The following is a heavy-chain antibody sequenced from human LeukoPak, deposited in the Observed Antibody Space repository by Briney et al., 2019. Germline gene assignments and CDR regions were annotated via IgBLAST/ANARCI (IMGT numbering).Heavy chain of an antibody. Sequence: SETLSLTCSASGASTSSRYWSWIRQFPGGTLEWIGHIYNAKNTKYNPSLTSRVTISVDASRNQFSLSLTSLTAADTAICYCAQTTGWPGFDFWGPGALVTVSS. CDR1: GASTSSRY. V-gene: IGHV4-59*08. J-gene: IGHJ4*02. CDR3: AQTTGWPGFDF. CDR2: IYNAKNT. D-gene: IGHD6-19*01.